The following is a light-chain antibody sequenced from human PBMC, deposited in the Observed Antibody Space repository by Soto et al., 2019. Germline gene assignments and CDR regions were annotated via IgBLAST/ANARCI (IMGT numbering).Light chain of an antibody. Sequence: EIVMTQSPATLSMSPGERATLSCRASQSISTKVAWYQQKPGQAPRLLIYGASTRATGVPARFSGSGSGTEFTLTISNLQPEDFATYYCQQLNAYPLTFGQGTRLEIK. CDR1: QSISTK. J-gene: IGKJ5*01. V-gene: IGKV3-15*01. CDR3: QQLNAYPLT. CDR2: GAS.